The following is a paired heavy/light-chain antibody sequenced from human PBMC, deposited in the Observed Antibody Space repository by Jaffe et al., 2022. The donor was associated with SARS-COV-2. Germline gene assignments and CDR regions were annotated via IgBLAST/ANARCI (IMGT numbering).Heavy chain of an antibody. D-gene: IGHD3-9*01. CDR2: IKQDGSEE. CDR1: GFTFSSYW. V-gene: IGHV3-7*01. Sequence: EVHLVESGGGLVQPGGSLRLSCAASGFTFSSYWMSWVRQAPGKGLQWVANIKQDGSEEYYVDFVKGRFTISRDNAKNSLFLQMNSLRAEDTAVYYCARDWTLLRYFDSLPDYYMDVWGKGTTVTVSS. CDR3: ARDWTLLRYFDSLPDYYMDV. J-gene: IGHJ6*03.
Light chain of an antibody. CDR1: TSNVGNNY. J-gene: IGLJ2*01. Sequence: QSVLTQPPSVSAAPGQKVTISCSGTTSNVGNNYISWYQQLPGTAPKLLIYENNKRPSGIPDRFSGSKSGTSATLGITGLQTGDEADYYCRTWDTSLGVGVFGGGTKLTVL. CDR2: ENN. V-gene: IGLV1-51*02. CDR3: RTWDTSLGVGV.